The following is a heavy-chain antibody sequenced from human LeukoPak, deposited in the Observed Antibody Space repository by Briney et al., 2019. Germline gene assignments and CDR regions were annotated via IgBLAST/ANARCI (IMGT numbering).Heavy chain of an antibody. V-gene: IGHV4-34*01. CDR2: INHSGST. CDR3: ARSPRRLGYCSGGSCYYYYGMDV. CDR1: GGSFSGYY. Sequence: PSETLSLTCAAYGGSFSGYYWSWIRRPPGKGLEWIGEINHSGSTNYNPSLKSRVTISVDTSKNQFSLKLSSVTAADTAVYYCARSPRRLGYCSGGSCYYYYGMDVWGQGTTVTVSS. D-gene: IGHD2-15*01. J-gene: IGHJ6*02.